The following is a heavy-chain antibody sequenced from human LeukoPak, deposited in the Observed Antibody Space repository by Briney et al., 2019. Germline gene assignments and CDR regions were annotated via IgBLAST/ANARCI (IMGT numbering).Heavy chain of an antibody. Sequence: SETLSLTCTVSGVSISSYYLSWIRQPPGKGLEWIGSIYYSGSTYYNPSLKSRVTIFVDTSKKQFSLKLSSVTDADTAVYYCARLWREDNWFDPWGQGTLVTVSS. J-gene: IGHJ5*02. D-gene: IGHD1-26*01. CDR1: GVSISSYY. V-gene: IGHV4-39*01. CDR3: ARLWREDNWFDP. CDR2: IYYSGST.